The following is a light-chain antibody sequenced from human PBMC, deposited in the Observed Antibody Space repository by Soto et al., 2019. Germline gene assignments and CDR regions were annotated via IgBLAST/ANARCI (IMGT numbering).Light chain of an antibody. Sequence: IVMTQSPATLSVSPGERATLSCRASQSVNSNLAWYQQKPGHSPRLLIYGASTRVTGIPARFSGSGSGTEFTLTISSLKSEDFAIYYCQQHNSLPPVFGQETKLEIK. CDR3: QQHNSLPPV. CDR2: GAS. J-gene: IGKJ2*01. CDR1: QSVNSN. V-gene: IGKV3-15*01.